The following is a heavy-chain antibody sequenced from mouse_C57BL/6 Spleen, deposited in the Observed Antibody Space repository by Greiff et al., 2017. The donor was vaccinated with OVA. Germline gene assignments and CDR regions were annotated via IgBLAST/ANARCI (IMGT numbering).Heavy chain of an antibody. CDR2: IYPGDGDT. CDR3: AREEGNYYFDY. Sequence: QVHVKQSGAELVKPGASVKISCKASGYAFSSYWMNWVKQRPGKGLEWIGQIYPGDGDTNYNGKFKGKATLTADKSSSTAYMQLSSLTSEDSAVYVCAREEGNYYFDYWGQGTTLTVSS. CDR1: GYAFSSYW. J-gene: IGHJ2*01. V-gene: IGHV1-80*01. D-gene: IGHD3-3*01.